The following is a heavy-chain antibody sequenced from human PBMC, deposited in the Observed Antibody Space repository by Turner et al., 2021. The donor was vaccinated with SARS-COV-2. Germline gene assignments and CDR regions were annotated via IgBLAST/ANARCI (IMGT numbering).Heavy chain of an antibody. CDR1: GYTFTGYY. Sequence: QVQLVQSGAEVKKPGASVQLSCKASGYTFTGYYMHWVRQAPGQGLEWMGWINPNSGGTNYAQKLQGRVTMTRDTSISTAYMELSRLRSDDTAVYYCAVLEMATITDAFDIWGQGTMVTVSS. J-gene: IGHJ3*02. CDR3: AVLEMATITDAFDI. V-gene: IGHV1-2*02. D-gene: IGHD5-12*01. CDR2: INPNSGGT.